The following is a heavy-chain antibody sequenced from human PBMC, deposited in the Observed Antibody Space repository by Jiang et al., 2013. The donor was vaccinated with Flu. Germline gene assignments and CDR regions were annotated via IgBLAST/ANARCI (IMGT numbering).Heavy chain of an antibody. D-gene: IGHD5-18*01. Sequence: SGAEVKKPGASVKVSCKASGYTFTGYYMHWVRQAPGQGLEWMGWINPNSGGTNYAQKFQGWVTMTRDTSISTAYMELSRLRSDDTAVYYCARDARRGYSYGYYFDYWGQGTLVTVSS. V-gene: IGHV1-2*04. CDR3: ARDARRGYSYGYYFDY. CDR2: INPNSGGT. CDR1: GYTFTGYY. J-gene: IGHJ4*02.